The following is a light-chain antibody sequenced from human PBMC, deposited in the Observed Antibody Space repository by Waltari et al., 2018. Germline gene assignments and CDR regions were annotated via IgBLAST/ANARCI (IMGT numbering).Light chain of an antibody. V-gene: IGKV1-39*01. CDR3: QHSYSTPYT. Sequence: DIQMTQSPSSLSASVGDRVTITCRASQSISSYLNWYQQKPGKAPKLLIYAASSLQSGVPSRFSGSGSGTDFTLTISRLQPEDVATYYCQHSYSTPYTFGQGTKLEIK. J-gene: IGKJ2*01. CDR1: QSISSY. CDR2: AAS.